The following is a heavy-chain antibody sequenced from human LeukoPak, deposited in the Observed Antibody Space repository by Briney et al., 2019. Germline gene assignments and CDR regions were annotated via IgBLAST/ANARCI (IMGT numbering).Heavy chain of an antibody. CDR2: IYTSGST. J-gene: IGHJ5*02. CDR3: ARGGPYCSGGGCYSRTSNWFDP. Sequence: SETLSLTCTVSGVSISSSNSYWGWIRQPPGKGLEWIGHIYTSGSTNYNPSLKSRVTISVDTSKNQFSLKLSSVTATDTAVYYCARGGPYCSGGGCYSRTSNWFDPWGQGTLVTVSS. V-gene: IGHV4-61*05. CDR1: GVSISSSNSY. D-gene: IGHD2-15*01.